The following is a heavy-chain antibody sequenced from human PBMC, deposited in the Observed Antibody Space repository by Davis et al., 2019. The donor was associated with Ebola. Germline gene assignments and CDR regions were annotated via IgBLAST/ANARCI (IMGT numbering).Heavy chain of an antibody. CDR2: ISAYNGNT. J-gene: IGHJ6*02. V-gene: IGHV1-18*01. D-gene: IGHD6-19*01. Sequence: ASVKVSCKASGYTFTSYGISWVRQAPGQGLEWMGWISAYNGNTNYAQKLQGRVTMTTDTSTSTAYMELRSLRSDDTAVYYCARLVRSGRYGYYGMDVWGQGTTVTVSS. CDR3: ARLVRSGRYGYYGMDV. CDR1: GYTFTSYG.